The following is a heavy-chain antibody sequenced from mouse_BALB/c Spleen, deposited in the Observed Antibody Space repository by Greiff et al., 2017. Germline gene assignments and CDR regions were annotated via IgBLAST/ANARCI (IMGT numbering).Heavy chain of an antibody. CDR2: ISSGSSTI. Sequence: EVKLMESGGGLVQPGGSRKLFCAASGFTFSSFGMHWVRQAPEKGLEWVAYISSGSSTIYYADTVKGRFTISRDNPKNTLFLQMTSLRSEDTAMYYCARSGYYYDYAMDYWGQGTSVTVSS. CDR1: GFTFSSFG. D-gene: IGHD1-1*01. V-gene: IGHV5-17*02. J-gene: IGHJ4*01. CDR3: ARSGYYYDYAMDY.